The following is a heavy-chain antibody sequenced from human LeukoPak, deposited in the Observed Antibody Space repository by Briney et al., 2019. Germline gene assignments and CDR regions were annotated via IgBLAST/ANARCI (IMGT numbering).Heavy chain of an antibody. Sequence: SGTLSLTCAVSGGSISSSNWWSWVRQPPGKGLEWIGEIYHSGSTNYNPSLKSRVTISVDTSKNQFSLKLSSVTAADTAVYYCAREGRAARLDYWGQGTLVTVSS. CDR3: AREGRAARLDY. CDR2: IYHSGST. CDR1: GGSISSSNW. V-gene: IGHV4-4*02. D-gene: IGHD6-6*01. J-gene: IGHJ4*02.